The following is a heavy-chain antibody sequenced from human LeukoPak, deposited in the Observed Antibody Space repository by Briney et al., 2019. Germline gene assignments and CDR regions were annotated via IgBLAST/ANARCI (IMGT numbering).Heavy chain of an antibody. V-gene: IGHV3-21*01. Sequence: SGGSLRLSCAASGFTFSSYSMNWVRQAPGKGLEWVSSISGSSSYIYYADSVKGRFTISRDNAKKSLYLQMNSLRADDTAVYYCARLRGAVTGTDPFDYWGQGTLVTVSS. D-gene: IGHD6-19*01. CDR3: ARLRGAVTGTDPFDY. CDR1: GFTFSSYS. CDR2: ISGSSSYI. J-gene: IGHJ4*02.